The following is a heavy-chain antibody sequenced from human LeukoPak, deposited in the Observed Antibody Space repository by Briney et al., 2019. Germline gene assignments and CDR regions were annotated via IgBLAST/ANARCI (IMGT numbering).Heavy chain of an antibody. V-gene: IGHV4-61*02. D-gene: IGHD3-10*01. CDR1: GGSISSGSYY. CDR3: ASRRRGITRGVGYYYYMDV. J-gene: IGHJ6*03. CDR2: IYTSGST. Sequence: SETLSLTCTVSGGSISSGSYYWSWIRQPAGKGLEWIGRIYTSGSTNYNPSLRGRVTLSVDTSKNQFSLKLSSVTAADTAVYYCASRRRGITRGVGYYYYMDVWGKGTTVTVSS.